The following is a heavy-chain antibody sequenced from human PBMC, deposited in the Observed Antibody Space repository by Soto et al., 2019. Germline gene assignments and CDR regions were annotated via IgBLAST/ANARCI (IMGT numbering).Heavy chain of an antibody. Sequence: VASVKVSCKASGYTFTGYYMHWVRQAPGQGLEWMGWINPNSGGTNYAQKFQGWVTMTRDTSISTAYMELSRLRSDDTAVYYCARTYSGYDHDAFDIWGQGTMVTVSS. D-gene: IGHD5-12*01. CDR1: GYTFTGYY. V-gene: IGHV1-2*04. CDR2: INPNSGGT. J-gene: IGHJ3*02. CDR3: ARTYSGYDHDAFDI.